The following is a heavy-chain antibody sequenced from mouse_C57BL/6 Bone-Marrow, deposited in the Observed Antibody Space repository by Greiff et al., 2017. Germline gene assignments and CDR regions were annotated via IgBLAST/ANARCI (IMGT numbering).Heavy chain of an antibody. V-gene: IGHV1-75*01. CDR2: IFPGSGST. Sequence: QVQLQQSGPELVKPGASVKISCKASGYTFTDYYINWVKQRPGQGLEWIGWIFPGSGSTYYNEKLKGKATITIDKSYSTAYMLLSSLTSEDSAVYFGSRVGDGYFYAMDYWGQGTSVTVSS. J-gene: IGHJ4*01. D-gene: IGHD2-3*01. CDR3: SRVGDGYFYAMDY. CDR1: GYTFTDYY.